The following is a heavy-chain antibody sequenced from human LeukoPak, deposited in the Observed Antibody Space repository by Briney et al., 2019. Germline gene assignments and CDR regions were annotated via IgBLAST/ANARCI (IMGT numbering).Heavy chain of an antibody. CDR1: GFTFSSYA. J-gene: IGHJ6*02. CDR2: ISYDGSNK. Sequence: PGGSLRLSCAASGFTFSSYAMHWVRQAPGKGLEWVAVISYDGSNKYYADSVKGRFTISRDNSKNTLYLQMNSLRAEDTAVYYCAKATYYYDSSGFNHYYYYYGMDVWGQGTTVTVSS. D-gene: IGHD3-22*01. V-gene: IGHV3-30-3*01. CDR3: AKATYYYDSSGFNHYYYYYGMDV.